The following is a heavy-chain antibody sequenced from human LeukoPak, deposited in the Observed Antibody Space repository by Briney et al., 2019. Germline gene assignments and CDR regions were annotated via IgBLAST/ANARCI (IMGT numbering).Heavy chain of an antibody. J-gene: IGHJ6*04. CDR1: GFTFSSYW. CDR2: IKQDGSEK. Sequence: GGSLRLSCAASGFTFSSYWMSWVRQAPGKGLEWVANIKQDGSEKYYVDSVKGRFTISRDNAKNSLYLQMNSLRAEDTAVYYCARGTPYYDFWSGYYTGSVPGDVWGKGTTVTVSS. D-gene: IGHD3-3*01. CDR3: ARGTPYYDFWSGYYTGSVPGDV. V-gene: IGHV3-7*01.